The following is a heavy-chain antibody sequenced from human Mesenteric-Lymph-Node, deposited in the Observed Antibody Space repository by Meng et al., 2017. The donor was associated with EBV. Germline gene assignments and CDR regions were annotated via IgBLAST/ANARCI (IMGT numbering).Heavy chain of an antibody. CDR2: IYYSGST. CDR3: ATSSLTVDY. CDR1: GGSIGSSCYY. V-gene: IGHV4-39*07. Sequence: GPVLVNPSMTLATTCIVSGGSIGSSCYYWGWSRQPPGKGLEWIGRIYYSGSTYYNPSLKSRVTISVDTSKNQFSLKLSSVTAADTAVYYCATSSLTVDYWGQGTLVTVSS. J-gene: IGHJ4*02.